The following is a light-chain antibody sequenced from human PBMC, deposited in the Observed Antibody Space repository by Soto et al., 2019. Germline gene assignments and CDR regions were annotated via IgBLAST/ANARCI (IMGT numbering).Light chain of an antibody. J-gene: IGLJ3*02. CDR1: SSNIGAGYD. V-gene: IGLV1-40*01. CDR2: GNS. Sequence: QSVLTQPPSVSGAXGXRXTISCTGSSSNIGAGYDVHWYQQLPGTAPKLLIYGNSNRPSGVPDRFSGSKSGTSASLAITGLQAEDEADYYCQSYDSSLSALFGGGTKLTVL. CDR3: QSYDSSLSAL.